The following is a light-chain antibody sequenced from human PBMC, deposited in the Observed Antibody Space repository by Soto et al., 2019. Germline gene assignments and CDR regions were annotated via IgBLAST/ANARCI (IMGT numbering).Light chain of an antibody. CDR1: QGISSA. J-gene: IGKJ5*01. Sequence: GDRVTITCRASQGISSALAWYQQKPGKAPKLLIYDASSLESGVPSRFSGSGSGTDFTLTISSLQPEDFATYYCQQFNSYRTITFGQGTRLRL. CDR2: DAS. V-gene: IGKV1-13*02. CDR3: QQFNSYRTIT.